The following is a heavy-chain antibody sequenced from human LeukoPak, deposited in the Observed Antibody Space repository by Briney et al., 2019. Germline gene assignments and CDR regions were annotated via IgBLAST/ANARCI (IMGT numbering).Heavy chain of an antibody. J-gene: IGHJ1*01. CDR1: GFTFSSYG. V-gene: IGHV3-23*01. D-gene: IGHD6-19*01. CDR3: ARVDSGSACAS. CDR2: ISGSGGST. Sequence: PGGSLRLSCAASGFTFSSYGMSWVRQAPGKGLEWVSAISGSGGSTYYADSVKGRFTISRDNSKNTLYLQMGSLRPEVMAVYYCARVDSGSACASWGQGILVTVSS.